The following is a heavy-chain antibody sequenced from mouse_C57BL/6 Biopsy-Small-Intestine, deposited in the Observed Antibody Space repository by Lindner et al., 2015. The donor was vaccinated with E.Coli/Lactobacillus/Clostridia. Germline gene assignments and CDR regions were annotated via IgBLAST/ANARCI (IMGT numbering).Heavy chain of an antibody. CDR2: ILPGSGNT. D-gene: IGHD2-1*01. CDR1: GYTFTGYW. V-gene: IGHV1-9*01. Sequence: VQLQESGAELMKPGASVKLSCKATGYTFTGYWIEWVKQRPGHGLEWIGEILPGSGNTHYNEKFKGKATFTAATSSNTAYMQLSSLTIEDSAIYYCARSDSSTRVTPFPSSWFAHWGPGTLVTVS. J-gene: IGHJ3*01. CDR3: ARSDSSTRVTPFPSSWFAH.